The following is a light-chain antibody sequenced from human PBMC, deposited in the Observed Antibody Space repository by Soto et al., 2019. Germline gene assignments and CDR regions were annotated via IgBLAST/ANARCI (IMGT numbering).Light chain of an antibody. CDR3: QQSYRTPV. CDR1: QGVLTY. V-gene: IGKV1-39*01. J-gene: IGKJ5*01. CDR2: AAS. Sequence: DIQMTQSPSSLSASVGDRVTITCRASQGVLTYLNWNQQKPGKAPKLLIYAASSLNSGVPSRFSGSGSGTDFTLTINSLQPEDFATYYCQQSYRTPVFGQGTRLEIK.